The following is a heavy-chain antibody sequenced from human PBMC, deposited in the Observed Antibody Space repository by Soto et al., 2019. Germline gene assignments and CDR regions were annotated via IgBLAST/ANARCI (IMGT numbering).Heavy chain of an antibody. CDR1: GGSISSFY. CDR2: ISYSGNT. J-gene: IGHJ4*02. D-gene: IGHD1-20*01. Sequence: SETLSLTCTVSGGSISSFYWSWIRQPPGKGLEWIGYISYSGNTNYNPSLKSRVTISEGTSKNQFSLRLRSVTAADTAVYYCARDSGITGTFDYWGQGTLVTVSS. CDR3: ARDSGITGTFDY. V-gene: IGHV4-59*01.